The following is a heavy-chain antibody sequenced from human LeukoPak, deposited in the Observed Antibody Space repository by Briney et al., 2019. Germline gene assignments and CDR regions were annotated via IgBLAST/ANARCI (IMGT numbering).Heavy chain of an antibody. D-gene: IGHD2-2*02. CDR1: GGSISSAGCY. CDR3: ARTVAPDIVVVPAAIPHYYYYGMDV. J-gene: IGHJ6*02. CDR2: IYYSGTT. V-gene: IGHV4-31*03. Sequence: PSETLSLTCTVSGGSISSAGCYWSWIRQHPGKGLEWIGYIYYSGTTYYNPSLKSRVTISVDTSKNQFSLKLSSVTAADTAVYYCARTVAPDIVVVPAAIPHYYYYGMDVWGQGTTVTVSS.